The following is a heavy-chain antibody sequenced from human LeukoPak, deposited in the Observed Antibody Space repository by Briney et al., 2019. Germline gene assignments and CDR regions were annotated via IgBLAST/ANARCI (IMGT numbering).Heavy chain of an antibody. J-gene: IGHJ3*02. D-gene: IGHD3-10*01. CDR3: ARLDYYGSSPRVDAFDI. Sequence: GGSLGLSCAASGFTVSSNYMSWVRQAPGKGLEWVSVIYSGGSTYYADSVKGRFTISRDNSKNTLYLQMNSLRAEDTAVYYCARLDYYGSSPRVDAFDIWGQGTMVTVSS. V-gene: IGHV3-53*01. CDR2: IYSGGST. CDR1: GFTVSSNY.